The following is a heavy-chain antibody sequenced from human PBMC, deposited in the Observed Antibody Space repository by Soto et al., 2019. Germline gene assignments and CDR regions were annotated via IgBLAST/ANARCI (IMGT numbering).Heavy chain of an antibody. Sequence: GVSVKVSCKASGYTFTSYGISWVRQAPGQEIEWKGKIRDYNGNTNYAQKLQGRVSMTTDTSTSTAYMELRSLRSDDTAVYYCARDPELELRPFLIHNWFDPWGQGTLVTVSS. CDR3: ARDPELELRPFLIHNWFDP. V-gene: IGHV1-18*01. D-gene: IGHD1-7*01. CDR1: GYTFTSYG. CDR2: IRDYNGNT. J-gene: IGHJ5*02.